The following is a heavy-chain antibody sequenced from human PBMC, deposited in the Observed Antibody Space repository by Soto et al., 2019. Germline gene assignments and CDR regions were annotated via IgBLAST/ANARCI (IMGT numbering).Heavy chain of an antibody. CDR2: IYHTGTT. Sequence: SETLSLTCDVSGYAISSGFYHAWIRQPPGKLRAWIGNIYHTGTTYYNQSLKCGVTMSVDTSKNQFSLRLSSVTAADTAVFYCARVRTVGMSGSPGDYWGQGTLVTVSS. CDR3: ARVRTVGMSGSPGDY. D-gene: IGHD3-10*01. CDR1: GYAISSGFY. V-gene: IGHV4-38-2*01. J-gene: IGHJ4*02.